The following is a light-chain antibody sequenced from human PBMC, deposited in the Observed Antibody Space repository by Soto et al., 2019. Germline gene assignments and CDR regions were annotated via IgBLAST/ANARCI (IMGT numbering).Light chain of an antibody. Sequence: QSVLTQPPSVSGTPGQTFTISCSGSSSNIGLNTLNWYRQFPGTAPKLIIYNNDQRPSGVPDRFSGSKSGTSASLAIYGLQSEDEALYSCATWDDSLNGPVFGGGTKVTVL. CDR3: ATWDDSLNGPV. V-gene: IGLV1-44*01. J-gene: IGLJ2*01. CDR2: NND. CDR1: SSNIGLNT.